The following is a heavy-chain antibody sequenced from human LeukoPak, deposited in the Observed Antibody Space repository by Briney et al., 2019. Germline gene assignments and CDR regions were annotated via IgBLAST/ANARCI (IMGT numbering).Heavy chain of an antibody. CDR2: ISAYNGNT. CDR3: ARELVTTVTTVDAFDI. V-gene: IGHV1-18*01. J-gene: IGHJ3*02. Sequence: ASVKVSCKASGYTFTSYGIRWVRQAPGQGLEWMGWISAYNGNTNYAQKLQGRVTMTTDTSTSTAYMELRSLRSDDTAVYYCARELVTTVTTVDAFDIWGQGTMVTVSS. D-gene: IGHD4-17*01. CDR1: GYTFTSYG.